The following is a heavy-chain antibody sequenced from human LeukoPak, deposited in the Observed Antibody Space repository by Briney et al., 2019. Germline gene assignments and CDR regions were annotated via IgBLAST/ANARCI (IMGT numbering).Heavy chain of an antibody. D-gene: IGHD3-22*01. CDR2: ISRSGGGT. CDR3: VYQVMGVVE. V-gene: IGHV3-64D*09. CDR1: RFTFTNVA. Sequence: PGGSLRLSCLASRFTFTNVAMPCVRQAPGKGLEYVSGISRSGGGTYYADSVQGRFTISRDNSKNTLYLQMSSLRPEDTAVHYRVYQVMGVVEWGQGTLVTVSS. J-gene: IGHJ1*01.